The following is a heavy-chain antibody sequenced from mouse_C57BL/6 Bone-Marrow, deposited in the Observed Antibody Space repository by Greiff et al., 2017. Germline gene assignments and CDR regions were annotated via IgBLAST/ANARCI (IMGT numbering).Heavy chain of an antibody. Sequence: EVQRVESGGGLVKPGGSLKLSCAASGFTFSDYGMHWVRQAPEKGLAWVAYISSGSSTIYYADTVKGRFTISRDNAKNTLFLQMTSLRSEDTAMYYCASVAWFAYWGQGTLVTVSA. V-gene: IGHV5-17*01. J-gene: IGHJ3*01. CDR3: ASVAWFAY. CDR1: GFTFSDYG. CDR2: ISSGSSTI.